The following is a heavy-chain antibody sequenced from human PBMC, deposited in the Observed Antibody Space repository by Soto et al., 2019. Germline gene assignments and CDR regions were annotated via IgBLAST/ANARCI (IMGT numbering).Heavy chain of an antibody. V-gene: IGHV3-23*01. D-gene: IGHD3-9*01. CDR2: ISGSGGST. Sequence: GGSLRLSCVASGFTFSSYWMSWVRQAPGKGLEWVSAISGSGGSTYYADSVKGRFTIPRDNSKNTLYLQMNSLRAEDTALYYCAKNVWGITIFGGMDVWGQGTTVTVSS. J-gene: IGHJ6*02. CDR3: AKNVWGITIFGGMDV. CDR1: GFTFSSYW.